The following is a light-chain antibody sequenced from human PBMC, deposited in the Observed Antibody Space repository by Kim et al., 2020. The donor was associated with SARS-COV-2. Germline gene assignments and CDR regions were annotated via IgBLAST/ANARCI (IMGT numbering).Light chain of an antibody. CDR2: GAS. V-gene: IGKV3-20*01. CDR1: QIRRADY. J-gene: IGKJ2*01. Sequence: LSPGERAPLPCRASQIRRADYLAWYPQKPGQAPRLLIYGASSRATGIPDRFSGRGSGTDFTLTISRLEPEYFAVYHCQQYGSSPFTFGQGTKLEI. CDR3: QQYGSSPFT.